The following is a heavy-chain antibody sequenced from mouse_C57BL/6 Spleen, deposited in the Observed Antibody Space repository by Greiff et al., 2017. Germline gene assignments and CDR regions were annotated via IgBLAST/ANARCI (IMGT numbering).Heavy chain of an antibody. CDR3: ARDTTAMGYFDV. D-gene: IGHD1-2*01. J-gene: IGHJ1*03. CDR1: GYTFTSYG. CDR2: IYLGNGYT. V-gene: IGHV1-58*01. Sequence: EVQLQQSGAELVRPGSSVKMSCKTSGYTFTSYGINWVKQRPGQGLEWIGYIYLGNGYTEYNEKFKGKATLTSDTSSSTAYMQLSSLTSEDSAIYFCARDTTAMGYFDVWGTGTTVTVSS.